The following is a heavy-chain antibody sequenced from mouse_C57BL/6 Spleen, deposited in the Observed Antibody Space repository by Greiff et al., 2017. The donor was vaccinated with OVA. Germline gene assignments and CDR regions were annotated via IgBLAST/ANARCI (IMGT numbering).Heavy chain of an antibody. Sequence: EVQGVESGGGLVKPGGSLKLSCAASGFTFSDYGMHWVRQAPEKGLEWVAYISSGSSTIYYADTVKGRFTISRDNAKNTLFLQMTSLRSEDTAMYYCARNGYYGSSSWFAYWGQGTLVTVSA. CDR3: ARNGYYGSSSWFAY. CDR1: GFTFSDYG. CDR2: ISSGSSTI. D-gene: IGHD1-1*01. J-gene: IGHJ3*01. V-gene: IGHV5-17*01.